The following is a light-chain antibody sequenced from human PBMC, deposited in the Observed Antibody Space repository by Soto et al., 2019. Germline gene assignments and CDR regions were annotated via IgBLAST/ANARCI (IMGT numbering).Light chain of an antibody. Sequence: QSVLTQPPSVSAAPGQKVTISCSGGSSNIGGNSVSWYQQLPGTAPKLLIYDDNKRPSGIPDRFSGSKSGTSATLGITGFQTGDEADYYCGSWDSSLSAYVFXTGTKVTVL. CDR3: GSWDSSLSAYV. V-gene: IGLV1-51*01. J-gene: IGLJ1*01. CDR1: SSNIGGNS. CDR2: DDN.